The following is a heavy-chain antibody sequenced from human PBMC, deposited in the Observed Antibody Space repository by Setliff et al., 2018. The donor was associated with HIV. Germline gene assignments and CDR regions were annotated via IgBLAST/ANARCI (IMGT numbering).Heavy chain of an antibody. CDR2: IWYDGSNK. CDR1: GFTFSSYG. V-gene: IGHV3-33*01. Sequence: PGGSLRLSCAASGFTFSSYGMHWVRQAPGKGLEWVAVIWYDGSNKYYADSVKGRFTISRDNSKNTLYLQMNSLRAEDTAVYYCARSGRYCSSTSCLDAFDIWGQGTMVTVSS. CDR3: ARSGRYCSSTSCLDAFDI. D-gene: IGHD2-2*01. J-gene: IGHJ3*02.